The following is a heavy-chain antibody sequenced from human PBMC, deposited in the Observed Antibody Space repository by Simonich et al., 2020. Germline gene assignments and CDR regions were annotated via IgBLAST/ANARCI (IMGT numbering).Heavy chain of an antibody. CDR2: ISSSSSYI. Sequence: EVQLVESGGGLVKPGGSLRLSCAASGFTFSSYSMNWVRQAPGKGREGFSSISSSSSYIYYADSVKGRFTISRDNAKNSLYLQMNSLRAEDTAVYYCARDVDTAMVFDYWGQGTLVTVSS. CDR3: ARDVDTAMVFDY. CDR1: GFTFSSYS. D-gene: IGHD5-18*01. J-gene: IGHJ4*02. V-gene: IGHV3-21*01.